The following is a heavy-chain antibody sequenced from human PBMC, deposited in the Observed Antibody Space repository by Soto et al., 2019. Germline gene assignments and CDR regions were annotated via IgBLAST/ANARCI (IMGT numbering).Heavy chain of an antibody. J-gene: IGHJ1*01. CDR1: GFTFSSYV. CDR2: ISYDGSNK. CDR3: AKSHSSGWYS. D-gene: IGHD6-19*01. Sequence: GGSLRLSCPASGFTFSSYVMHWVRQAPGKGLEWVAVISYDGSNKYYADSVKGRFTISRDNSKNTLYLQMNSLRAEDTAVYYCAKSHSSGWYSWGQGTLVTVSS. V-gene: IGHV3-30*18.